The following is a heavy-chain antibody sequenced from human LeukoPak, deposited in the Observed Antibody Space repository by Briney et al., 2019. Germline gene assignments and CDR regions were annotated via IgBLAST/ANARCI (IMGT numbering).Heavy chain of an antibody. Sequence: ASVKVSCKASGYTFTSYGISWVRQAPGQGLEWIGWINTNTGNPAYAQGFTGRFVFSLDTSVSTAYLQITSLKAEDIAVYYCARESPFDPWGQGTLVTVSS. CDR1: GYTFTSYG. J-gene: IGHJ5*02. CDR3: ARESPFDP. CDR2: INTNTGNP. V-gene: IGHV7-4-1*02.